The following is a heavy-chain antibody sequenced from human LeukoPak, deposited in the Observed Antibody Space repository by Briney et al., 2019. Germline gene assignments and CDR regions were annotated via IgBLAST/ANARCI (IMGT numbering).Heavy chain of an antibody. V-gene: IGHV1-69*01. CDR3: GRDGGATTNFDY. J-gene: IGHJ4*02. D-gene: IGHD1-26*01. Sequence: SVKVSCKASGGTFSSYAISWVRQAPGQGLEWMGGIIPIFGTANYAQKFQGRVTITADESTSTAYMELSSLRSEDTAVYYCGRDGGATTNFDYWGQGTLVTVPS. CDR1: GGTFSSYA. CDR2: IIPIFGTA.